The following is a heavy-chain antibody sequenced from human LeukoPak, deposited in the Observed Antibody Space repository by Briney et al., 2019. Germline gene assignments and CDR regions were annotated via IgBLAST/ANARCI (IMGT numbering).Heavy chain of an antibody. CDR3: ARRLYYYDSSGYYRGHAFDI. CDR2: IYPGDSDT. Sequence: GESLKISCKGSGYSFTSYWIGWVRQMPGKGLEWMGIIYPGDSDTRYSPSFQGQVTISADKSTSTTYLQWSSLKASDTAMYYCARRLYYYDSSGYYRGHAFDIWGQGTMVTVSS. D-gene: IGHD3-22*01. J-gene: IGHJ3*02. CDR1: GYSFTSYW. V-gene: IGHV5-51*01.